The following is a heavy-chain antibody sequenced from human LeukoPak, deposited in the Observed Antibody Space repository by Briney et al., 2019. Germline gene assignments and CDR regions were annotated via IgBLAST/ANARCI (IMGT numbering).Heavy chain of an antibody. CDR2: ISSSNSYI. J-gene: IGHJ6*02. Sequence: GGSLRLSCAASGFTFSSYSMNWVRQAPGKGQEWVSCISSSNSYIYYADSVKGRFTISRDNAKNSLYLQMNSLRAEDTAVYYCARDQAYVVTTWESGMDVWGQGTTVTVSS. CDR3: ARDQAYVVTTWESGMDV. V-gene: IGHV3-21*01. CDR1: GFTFSSYS. D-gene: IGHD2-21*02.